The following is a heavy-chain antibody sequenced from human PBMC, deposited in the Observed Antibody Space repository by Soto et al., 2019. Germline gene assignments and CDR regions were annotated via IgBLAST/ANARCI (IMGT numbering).Heavy chain of an antibody. V-gene: IGHV3-11*01. J-gene: IGHJ6*02. Sequence: QVQLVESGGGLVKPGGSRRLSCAASGFTFSDYYMTWIRQAPGKGLEWVSYISSSGNTRYYADSVKGRFTISRDNAKNSVYLQMNSLRAEDTAVYYCARDLDTAMVRVYYYYNGMDVWDQGTTVTVSS. CDR3: ARDLDTAMVRVYYYYNGMDV. CDR2: ISSSGNTR. D-gene: IGHD5-18*01. CDR1: GFTFSDYY.